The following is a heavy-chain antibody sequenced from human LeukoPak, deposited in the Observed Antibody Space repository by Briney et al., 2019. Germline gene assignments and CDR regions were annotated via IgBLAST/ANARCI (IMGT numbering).Heavy chain of an antibody. Sequence: SQTLSLTCTVSGGSISSGRYYWSWNRQPAGKGLEWIVRIYTSGSTNYNPSLKSRVTISVDTSKNQFSLKLSSVTAADTAVYYCAREGGTGAFDIWGQGTMVTVSS. CDR3: AREGGTGAFDI. CDR2: IYTSGST. J-gene: IGHJ3*02. CDR1: GGSISSGRYY. V-gene: IGHV4-61*02. D-gene: IGHD1-14*01.